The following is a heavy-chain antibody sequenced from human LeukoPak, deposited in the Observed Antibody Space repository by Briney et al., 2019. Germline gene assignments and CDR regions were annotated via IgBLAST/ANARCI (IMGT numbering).Heavy chain of an antibody. CDR1: GYTFTTYG. CDR3: ARASGSYWWFDS. CDR2: ISSYNGDT. D-gene: IGHD1-26*01. V-gene: IGHV1-18*01. Sequence: ASVTVSYKASGYTFTTYGISWVRQAPGQGLEWMGWISSYNGDTNFAQKFQGRVAMTTDTSTSTAYMELMSLRSDDTAVYYCARASGSYWWFDSWGQGTLVTVSS. J-gene: IGHJ5*01.